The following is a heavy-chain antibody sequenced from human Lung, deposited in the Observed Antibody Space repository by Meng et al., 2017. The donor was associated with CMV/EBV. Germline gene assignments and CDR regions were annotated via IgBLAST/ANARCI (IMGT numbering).Heavy chain of an antibody. V-gene: IGHV3-21*01. Sequence: GSLNLSCAGSGFKFSSYCMNWVRQAPGKGLEWVSSISTSSSYIYYADSVKGRFSVSRDNARKSVYLQMNSLRAKDTAVYCCVRVSSGVITTRDYFDYWGRGTLVTVSS. J-gene: IGHJ4*02. D-gene: IGHD1-1*01. CDR1: GFKFSSYC. CDR2: ISTSSSYI. CDR3: VRVSSGVITTRDYFDY.